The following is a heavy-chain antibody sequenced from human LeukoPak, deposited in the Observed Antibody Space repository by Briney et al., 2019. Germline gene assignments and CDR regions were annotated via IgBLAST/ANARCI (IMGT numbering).Heavy chain of an antibody. J-gene: IGHJ4*02. D-gene: IGHD2-21*02. Sequence: SETLSLTCTVSDDSISSYYWSWIRQPPGKGLEWIGFIYYTGRTSYNPSLKSRVTTSIDTSKKQLSLKLRSVTAADTAVYYCARHTMYGGNSAFDLWGQGTLVTVSS. V-gene: IGHV4-59*08. CDR1: DDSISSYY. CDR2: IYYTGRT. CDR3: ARHTMYGGNSAFDL.